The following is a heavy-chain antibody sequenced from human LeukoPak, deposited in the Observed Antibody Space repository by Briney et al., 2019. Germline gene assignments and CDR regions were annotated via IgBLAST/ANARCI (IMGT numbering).Heavy chain of an antibody. Sequence: GASVKVSCKASGYTFTGYYMHWVRQAPGQGLEWMGWINPNSGGTNYAQKFQGRVTMTRDTSISTAYMELSRLKSDDTAVYYCARDREGYYYYDSSGYSYWGQGALVTVSS. V-gene: IGHV1-2*02. CDR2: INPNSGGT. CDR1: GYTFTGYY. J-gene: IGHJ4*02. CDR3: ARDREGYYYYDSSGYSY. D-gene: IGHD3-22*01.